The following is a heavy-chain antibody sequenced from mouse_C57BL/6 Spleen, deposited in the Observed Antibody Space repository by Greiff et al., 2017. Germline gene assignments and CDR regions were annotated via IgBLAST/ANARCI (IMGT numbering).Heavy chain of an antibody. J-gene: IGHJ4*01. CDR3: ARGVYRYYDAMDY. CDR2: INPSNGGT. CDR1: GYAFTNYL. Sequence: QVQLQQSGAELVRPGTSVKVSCKASGYAFTNYLIEWVKQRPGQGLEWIGNINPSNGGTNYNEKFKSKATLTVDKSSSTAYMQLSSLTSEYSAVYYCARGVYRYYDAMDYWGQGTSVTVSS. D-gene: IGHD2-1*01. V-gene: IGHV1-54*01.